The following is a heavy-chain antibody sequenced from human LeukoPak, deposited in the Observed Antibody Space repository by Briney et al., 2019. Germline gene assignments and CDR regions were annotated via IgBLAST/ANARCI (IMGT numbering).Heavy chain of an antibody. CDR1: GFTFSSYG. CDR2: ISYDGSNK. J-gene: IGHJ4*02. V-gene: IGHV3-30*18. D-gene: IGHD4-11*01. CDR3: AKDKMDYSNYVSGFDY. Sequence: GGSLRLSCAASGFTFSSYGMHWVRQAPGKGLEWVAVISYDGSNKYYADSVKGRFTISRDNSKNTLYLQMNSLRAEDTAVYYCAKDKMDYSNYVSGFDYWGQGTLVTVSS.